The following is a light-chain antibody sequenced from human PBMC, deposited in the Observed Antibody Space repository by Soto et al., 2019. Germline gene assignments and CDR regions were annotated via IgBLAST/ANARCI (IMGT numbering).Light chain of an antibody. CDR1: QSVSNNY. V-gene: IGKV3D-20*02. CDR3: QQRSNWTFT. Sequence: EIVLTQSPGTLSLSPGERATLSCRDSQSVSNNYLAWYQQKPGQAPRLXIYGASNRATGIPDRFSGSGSGTDFTLTISRLEPEDFAVYYCQQRSNWTFTFGPGTRLEIK. J-gene: IGKJ5*01. CDR2: GAS.